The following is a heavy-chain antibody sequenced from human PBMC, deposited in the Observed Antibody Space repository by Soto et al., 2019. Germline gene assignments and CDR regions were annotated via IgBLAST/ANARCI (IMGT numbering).Heavy chain of an antibody. CDR1: GGSLSDYF. J-gene: IGHJ4*02. CDR2: INHLGSI. V-gene: IGHV4-34*01. D-gene: IGHD3-3*02. Sequence: SETLSLTCVVSGGSLSDYFWSWIRQPPGMALEWIGEINHLGSINYNPSLKSRVTMSVDTSKNQFSLTLSSVTAADTAVYYCARSHFWSGYYQFDYWGQGTLVTVSS. CDR3: ARSHFWSGYYQFDY.